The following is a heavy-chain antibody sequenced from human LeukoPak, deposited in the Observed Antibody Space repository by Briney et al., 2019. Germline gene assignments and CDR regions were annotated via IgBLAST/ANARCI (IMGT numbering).Heavy chain of an antibody. J-gene: IGHJ4*02. CDR2: ISSSSSYI. CDR1: GFTFSSYS. CDR3: ARGNVVGATLDY. D-gene: IGHD1-26*01. V-gene: IGHV3-21*04. Sequence: PGGSLRLSCAASGFTFSSYSMNWVRQAPGKGLEWVSSISSSSSYIYYADSVKGRFTISRDNAKNSLYLQMNSLRAEDTAVYYCARGNVVGATLDYWGQGTLVTVSS.